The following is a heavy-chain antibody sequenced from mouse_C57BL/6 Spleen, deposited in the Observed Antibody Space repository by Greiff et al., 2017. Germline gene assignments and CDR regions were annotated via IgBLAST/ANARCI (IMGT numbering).Heavy chain of an antibody. J-gene: IGHJ4*01. CDR3: TREGGHGAMDY. Sequence: DVHLVESGEGLVKPGGSLKLSCAASGFTFSSYAMSWVRQTPEKRLEWVAYISSGGDYIYYADTVKGRFTISRDNARNTLYLQMSSLKSEDTAMYYCTREGGHGAMDYWGQGTSVTVSS. CDR2: ISSGGDYI. V-gene: IGHV5-9-1*02. CDR1: GFTFSSYA.